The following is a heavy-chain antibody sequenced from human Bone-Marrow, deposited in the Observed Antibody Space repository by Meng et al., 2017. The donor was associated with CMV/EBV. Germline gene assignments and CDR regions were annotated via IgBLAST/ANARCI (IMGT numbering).Heavy chain of an antibody. D-gene: IGHD6-13*01. CDR1: GVECSIYA. Sequence: ASGVECSIYAMTWVRQAPGRGLEWVSGSGGSGGMTHYADSVKGRFTISRDNSKNTLFLEMNSLRAEDTAVYYCAKGGYSTSWWDLAYWGQGTLVTVSS. V-gene: IGHV3-23*01. CDR2: SGGSGGMT. J-gene: IGHJ4*02. CDR3: AKGGYSTSWWDLAY.